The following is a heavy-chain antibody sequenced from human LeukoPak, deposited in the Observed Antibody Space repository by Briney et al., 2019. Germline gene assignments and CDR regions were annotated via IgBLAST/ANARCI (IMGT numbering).Heavy chain of an antibody. CDR2: ISYDGSNK. CDR1: GFTFTSYV. CDR3: AGVYLPAITLLGAFDI. D-gene: IGHD1-14*01. J-gene: IGHJ3*02. Sequence: TGRSLRLSCAASGFTFTSYVMHWVRQAPGKGLQWVALISYDGSNKYYADSVKGRFTISRDNSKNTLYLQMGSLRAEDMAVYYCAGVYLPAITLLGAFDIWGQGTMVTVSS. V-gene: IGHV3-30*03.